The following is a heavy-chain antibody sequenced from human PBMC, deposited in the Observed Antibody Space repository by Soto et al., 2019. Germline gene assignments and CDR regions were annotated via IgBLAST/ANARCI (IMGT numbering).Heavy chain of an antibody. V-gene: IGHV4-39*01. CDR2: IYYSGST. CDR3: ARHPETAAGTGFYYYGLDG. D-gene: IGHD6-13*01. Sequence: PSETLSLTCTVAGDSISSSSYYWGWIRQPPGKGLEWIGSIYYSGSTYYNPSLKSRVTISVDTSKNQFSLKLSSVTAADTAVYYCARHPETAAGTGFYYYGLDGCRQLTTVT. CDR1: GDSISSSSYY. J-gene: IGHJ6*02.